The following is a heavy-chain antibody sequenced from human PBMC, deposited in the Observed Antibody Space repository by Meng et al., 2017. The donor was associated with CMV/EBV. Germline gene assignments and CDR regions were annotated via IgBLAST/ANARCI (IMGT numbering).Heavy chain of an antibody. Sequence: SETLSLTCAVYGGSFSGYYWSWIRQPPGKGLEWIGEINHSGSTNYNPSLKSRVTISVDTSKNQFSLKLSSVTAADTAVYYCARSDSSGYYYFDYWGQGTLVTVSS. CDR2: INHSGST. CDR3: ARSDSSGYYYFDY. J-gene: IGHJ4*02. CDR1: GGSFSGYY. D-gene: IGHD3-22*01. V-gene: IGHV4-34*01.